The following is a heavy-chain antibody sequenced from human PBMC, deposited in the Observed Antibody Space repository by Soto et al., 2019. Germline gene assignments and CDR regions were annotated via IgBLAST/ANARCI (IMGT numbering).Heavy chain of an antibody. V-gene: IGHV1-2*04. Sequence: SVKVSCKASGYTFTGYYMHWVRQAPGQGLEWMGWINPNSGGTNYAQKFQGWVTMTRDTSISTAYMELSRLRSDDTAVYYCALCGGDCYVAFEIWGQGTMVTVSS. CDR3: ALCGGDCYVAFEI. D-gene: IGHD2-21*02. CDR2: INPNSGGT. CDR1: GYTFTGYY. J-gene: IGHJ3*02.